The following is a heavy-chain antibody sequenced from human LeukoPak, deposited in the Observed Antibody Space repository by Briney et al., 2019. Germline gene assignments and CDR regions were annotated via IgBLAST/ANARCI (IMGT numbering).Heavy chain of an antibody. CDR1: GFTFSSYS. D-gene: IGHD7-27*01. Sequence: KPGGSLRLSCAASGFTFSSYSMNWVRQAPGKGLEWVSSISSSSSYIYYADSVKGRFTISRDNAKNSLYLQMSSLRAEDTAVYYCARSWDYYYGMDVWGQGTTVTVSS. CDR2: ISSSSSYI. J-gene: IGHJ6*02. CDR3: ARSWDYYYGMDV. V-gene: IGHV3-21*04.